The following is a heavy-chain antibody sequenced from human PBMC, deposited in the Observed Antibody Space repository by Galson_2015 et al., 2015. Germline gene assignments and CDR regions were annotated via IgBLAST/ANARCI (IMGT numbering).Heavy chain of an antibody. CDR1: GGSFRGYY. CDR3: ARGVRVEPAALFRRKSSQTFDY. CDR2: ISHSGST. J-gene: IGHJ4*01. V-gene: IGHV4-34*01. D-gene: IGHD2-2*01. Sequence: TLSLTCAVYGGSFRGYYWSWIRQPPGEGLEWIGEISHSGSTNYNPSLKSRVAFSVDTSNNQFSLRLTSVTAVDTAVYFCARGVRVEPAALFRRKSSQTFDYWGHGTPVTVSS.